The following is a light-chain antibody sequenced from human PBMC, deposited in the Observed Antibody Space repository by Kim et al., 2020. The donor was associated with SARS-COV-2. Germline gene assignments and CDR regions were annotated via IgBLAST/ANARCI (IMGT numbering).Light chain of an antibody. CDR2: GRN. J-gene: IGLJ2*01. V-gene: IGLV3-19*01. CDR3: NSRGSSVNVL. Sequence: SSELTQDPAVSVAVGQTVKITCQGDSLRRYYASWYQQKPGQAPVLVIYGRNNRPSGIPERLSGSTSGNTASLIITGAQAEDEADYYCNSRGSSVNVLFGGGTQLTVL. CDR1: SLRRYY.